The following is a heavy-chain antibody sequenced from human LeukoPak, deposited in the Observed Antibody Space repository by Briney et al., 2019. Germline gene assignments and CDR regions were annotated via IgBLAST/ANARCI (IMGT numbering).Heavy chain of an antibody. J-gene: IGHJ4*02. V-gene: IGHV3-20*04. Sequence: GGSLRLSCAASGFTFDDYGMSGVRQAPGKGLEWVSGINRNGGSTVYADSVKGRFTISRDNAKNSLYLQMNSLRAEDTALYYCARSPADYDSSGYWGQGTLVTVSS. CDR3: ARSPADYDSSGY. D-gene: IGHD3-22*01. CDR2: INRNGGST. CDR1: GFTFDDYG.